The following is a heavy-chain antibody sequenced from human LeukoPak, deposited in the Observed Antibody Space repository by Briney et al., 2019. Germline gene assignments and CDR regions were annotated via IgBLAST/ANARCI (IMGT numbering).Heavy chain of an antibody. CDR2: ITAGSGVI. Sequence: GESLRLSCAASGFTSSGFWMNWVRQAPGKGLEWVSGITAGSGVIVYAESVKGRFSIYRENSTNTLYLYKISLRVEEATVYYFCTAFAPVGQWGLDYWGQGTLVTVSS. CDR3: CTAFAPVGQWGLDY. V-gene: IGHV3-23*01. J-gene: IGHJ4*02. D-gene: IGHD1-26*01. CDR1: GFTSSGFW.